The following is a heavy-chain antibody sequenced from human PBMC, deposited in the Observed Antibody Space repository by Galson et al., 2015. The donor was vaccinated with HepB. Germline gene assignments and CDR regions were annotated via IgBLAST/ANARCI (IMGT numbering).Heavy chain of an antibody. V-gene: IGHV3-23*01. CDR2: ISGSGGST. CDR1: GFTFRNYA. Sequence: SLRLSCAASGFTFRNYAMSWVRQAPGKGLEWVSAISGSGGSTYYADSVKGRFTISRDNSKNTLYLQMNSLRAEDTAVYYCAKCMVRGVIRYWGQGTLVTVSS. J-gene: IGHJ4*02. CDR3: AKCMVRGVIRY. D-gene: IGHD3-10*01.